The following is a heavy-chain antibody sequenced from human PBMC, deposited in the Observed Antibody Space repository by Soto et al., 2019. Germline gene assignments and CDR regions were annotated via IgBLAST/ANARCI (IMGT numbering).Heavy chain of an antibody. CDR1: GYTFTSYY. CDR2: INPSGGGT. J-gene: IGHJ6*02. D-gene: IGHD1-7*01. Sequence: ASVKVSCKASGYTFTSYYIYWVRQAPGQGLEWMGIINPSGGGTSYAQRFQGRITMTRVPSTSIVSMELSSLRSEDTAVYYCARIELYGLDVWGQGTTVTVSS. V-gene: IGHV1-46*01. CDR3: ARIELYGLDV.